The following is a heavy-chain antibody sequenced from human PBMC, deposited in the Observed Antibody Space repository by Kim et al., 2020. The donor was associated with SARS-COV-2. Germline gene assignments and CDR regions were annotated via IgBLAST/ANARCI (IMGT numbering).Heavy chain of an antibody. J-gene: IGHJ3*01. D-gene: IGHD6-19*01. CDR2: IYYSGST. V-gene: IGHV4-59*08. Sequence: SETLSLTCTVSGGSMDTYYWTWIRQPPGKGLEWIGYIYYSGSTNYNPSLKTRVTISIDTSKNQFSLKLSSVTAADTAVSYFARSPRQSLGNDAFCVWGLG. CDR3: ARSPRQSLGNDAFCV. CDR1: GGSMDTYY.